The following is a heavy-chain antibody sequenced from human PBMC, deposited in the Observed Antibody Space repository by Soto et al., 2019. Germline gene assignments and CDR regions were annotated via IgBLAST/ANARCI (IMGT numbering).Heavy chain of an antibody. CDR3: ARDGIAAAGTGYFDL. CDR2: ISSSSSYI. CDR1: GFTFSSYS. V-gene: IGHV3-21*01. D-gene: IGHD6-13*01. Sequence: EVQLVESGGGLVKPGGSVRLSCAASGFTFSSYSMNWVRQAPGKGLEWVSSISSSSSYIYYADSVKGRFTISRDNAKNSLYLQMNSLRAEDTAVYYCARDGIAAAGTGYFDLWGRGTLVTVSS. J-gene: IGHJ2*01.